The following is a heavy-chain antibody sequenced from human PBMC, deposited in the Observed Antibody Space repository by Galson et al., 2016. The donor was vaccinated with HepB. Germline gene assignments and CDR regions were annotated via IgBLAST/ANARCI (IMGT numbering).Heavy chain of an antibody. D-gene: IGHD2/OR15-2a*01. Sequence: SLRLSCAASGFTFNKYGVHWVRQAPGKGLEWVAADSVHGGRKWYADSVKGRFTISRDNPNNMLFLQMSSLRADDTAVYYCAKRHEYCPPVGCSVDYWGQGTLLSVSS. CDR3: AKRHEYCPPVGCSVDY. CDR1: GFTFNKYG. V-gene: IGHV3-30*18. CDR2: DSVHGGRK. J-gene: IGHJ4*02.